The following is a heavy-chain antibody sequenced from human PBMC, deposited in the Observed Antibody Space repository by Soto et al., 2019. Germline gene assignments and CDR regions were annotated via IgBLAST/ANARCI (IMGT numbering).Heavy chain of an antibody. CDR3: ARAGSYLTGYEYYSDY. CDR1: GGSISSNY. J-gene: IGHJ4*02. V-gene: IGHV4-59*01. D-gene: IGHD3-9*01. CDR2: VYNSGST. Sequence: SETLSLTCTVSGGSISSNYWTWIRQPPGKGLEWIGYVYNSGSTNYNPSLKSRVTISVDTSKNQFSLKLSSVTAADTAVYYCARAGSYLTGYEYYSDYWGQGTLVTVSS.